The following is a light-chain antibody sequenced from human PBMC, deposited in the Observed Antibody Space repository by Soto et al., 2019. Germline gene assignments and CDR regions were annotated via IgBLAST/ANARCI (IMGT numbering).Light chain of an antibody. Sequence: EIVLTQSPDTLSLSPGERATLSCRASQSVSTNSLAWYQQRPGQAPRPLIYGASSRATGTPDRFSGSGSGTDFTLIISSLEPEDFAVYYCQQRSNWPRTFGQGTKVEIK. V-gene: IGKV3D-20*02. J-gene: IGKJ1*01. CDR3: QQRSNWPRT. CDR1: QSVSTNS. CDR2: GAS.